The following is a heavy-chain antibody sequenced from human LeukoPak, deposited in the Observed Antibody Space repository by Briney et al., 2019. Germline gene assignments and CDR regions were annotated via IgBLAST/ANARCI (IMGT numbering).Heavy chain of an antibody. J-gene: IGHJ3*02. CDR1: GYTFTDYY. Sequence: ASVKVSCKASGYTFTDYYIHWLRQAPGQGLEWMGWINPNSGGTNYAQKFQGRVTMTRDTSISTAYMELSRLRSDDTAVYYCARDPQVDAFDIWGQGTMVTVSS. CDR2: INPNSGGT. CDR3: ARDPQVDAFDI. V-gene: IGHV1-2*02.